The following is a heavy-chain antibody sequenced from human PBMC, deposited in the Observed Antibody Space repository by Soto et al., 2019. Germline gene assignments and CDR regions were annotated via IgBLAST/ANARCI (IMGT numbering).Heavy chain of an antibody. Sequence: EVQLVESGGGLVKPGGSLRLSCAASGFTFSNAWMSWVRQAPGKGLEWVGRIKSKTDGGTTDYAAPVKGRFTISRDDSKNTLYLQMNSLKADATAVYYCTTAAVGIQDGTFDYCGRGTLVTVSS. D-gene: IGHD2-21*01. V-gene: IGHV3-15*01. J-gene: IGHJ4*02. CDR3: TTAAVGIQDGTFDY. CDR2: IKSKTDGGTT. CDR1: GFTFSNAW.